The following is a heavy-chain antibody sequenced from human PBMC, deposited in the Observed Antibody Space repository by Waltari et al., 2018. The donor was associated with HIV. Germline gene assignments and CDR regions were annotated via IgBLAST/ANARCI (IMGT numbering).Heavy chain of an antibody. J-gene: IGHJ4*02. CDR3: ARGSWDYVWGSYQTIRYFDY. Sequence: QVKLVQSRAEVKKPGSSVKVSCKASEATFTSYAISCASKAPGQGLEWMGGIIPIFGTANYAQKFQGRVTITADESTSTAYMELSSLRSEDTAVYYCARGSWDYVWGSYQTIRYFDYWGQGTLVTVSS. CDR2: IIPIFGTA. CDR1: EATFTSYA. V-gene: IGHV1-69*01. D-gene: IGHD3-16*02.